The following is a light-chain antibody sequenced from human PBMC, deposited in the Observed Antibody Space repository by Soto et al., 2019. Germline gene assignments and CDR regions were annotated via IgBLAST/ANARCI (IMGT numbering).Light chain of an antibody. CDR1: GRDVGAYNY. CDR3: SSHAVDYMI. CDR2: EVN. V-gene: IGLV2-8*01. Sequence: QSVLTQPPSASGSPGQSVTISCTGTGRDVGAYNYVSWYQQHPGKAPKLIVYEVNKRPSGVPDHFSGSKSGNTTSLTVTGLQGDDEADYYCSSHAVDYMIFGGGTKVTVL. J-gene: IGLJ2*01.